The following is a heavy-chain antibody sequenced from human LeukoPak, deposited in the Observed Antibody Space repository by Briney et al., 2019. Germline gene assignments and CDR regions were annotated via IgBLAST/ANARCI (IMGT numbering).Heavy chain of an antibody. D-gene: IGHD2-8*01. CDR2: MSSSDDGR. Sequence: PGGSLRLSCATSGFSFSSYAMSWVRQAPGKGLEWVSAMSSSDDGRYYAASVRGRFTISRDNSKNSLYLQMNSLRAEDTAVYYCARALIGYYFDYWGQGTLVTVSS. CDR3: ARALIGYYFDY. V-gene: IGHV3-23*01. CDR1: GFSFSSYA. J-gene: IGHJ4*02.